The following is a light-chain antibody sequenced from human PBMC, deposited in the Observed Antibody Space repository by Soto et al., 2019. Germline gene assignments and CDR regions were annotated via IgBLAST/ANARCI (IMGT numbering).Light chain of an antibody. Sequence: DTQIAQSPSSLCASVQDRITSTSQASQNINNYLNWYQQKPGRAPKLLIYDAPNLEAGVPSRFRGSGSGTDFTFTSRRLQPEDIATSYCQQYENLPTFGQGTRLEIK. J-gene: IGKJ5*01. CDR2: DAP. V-gene: IGKV1-33*01. CDR1: QNINNY. CDR3: QQYENLPT.